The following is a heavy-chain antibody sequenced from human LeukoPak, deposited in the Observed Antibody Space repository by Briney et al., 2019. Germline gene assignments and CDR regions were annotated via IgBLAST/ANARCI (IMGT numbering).Heavy chain of an antibody. Sequence: PSETLFLTCTVSGGSISSYYWSWIRQPPGKGLEWIGYIYYGGSTNYNPSLKSRVTISVDTSKTRFSLKVSSVTAADTAVYYCARGVGPDYWGQGTLVTVSS. D-gene: IGHD1-26*01. CDR3: ARGVGPDY. CDR2: IYYGGST. V-gene: IGHV4-59*01. J-gene: IGHJ4*02. CDR1: GGSISSYY.